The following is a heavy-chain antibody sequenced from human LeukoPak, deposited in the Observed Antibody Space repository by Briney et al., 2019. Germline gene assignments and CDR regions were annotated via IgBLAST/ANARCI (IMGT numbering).Heavy chain of an antibody. D-gene: IGHD2-8*01. J-gene: IGHJ6*03. V-gene: IGHV3-30*18. Sequence: GRSLRLSCAASGFTFSSYGMHWVRQAPGKGLEWVAVISYDGSNKNYADSVKGRFTISRDNSKNTLYLQMNSLRAEDTAVYYCAKIAIGNGYYYYYYMDVWGKGTTVTVSS. CDR2: ISYDGSNK. CDR3: AKIAIGNGYYYYYYMDV. CDR1: GFTFSSYG.